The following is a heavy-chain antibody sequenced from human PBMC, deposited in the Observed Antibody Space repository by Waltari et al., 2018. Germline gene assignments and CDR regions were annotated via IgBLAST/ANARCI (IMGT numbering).Heavy chain of an antibody. J-gene: IGHJ4*02. CDR3: ARIDYGDFYILDY. Sequence: QVQLQQWGAGLLKPSETLSLPCAVYGGSFSGYYWSWIRQPPGKGLEWIGEINHSGSTNYNPSLKSRVTISVDTSKNQFSLKLSSVTAADTAVYYCARIDYGDFYILDYWGQGTLVTVSS. CDR1: GGSFSGYY. V-gene: IGHV4-34*01. D-gene: IGHD4-17*01. CDR2: INHSGST.